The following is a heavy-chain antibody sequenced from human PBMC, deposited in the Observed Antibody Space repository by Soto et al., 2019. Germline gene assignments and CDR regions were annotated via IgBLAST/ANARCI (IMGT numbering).Heavy chain of an antibody. Sequence: QVQLQQWGAGLLNPSETLSLTCAVYGGSFSGYYWSWIRQPPGKGLEWIGEINHSGSTNYNPSLKSRVTISVDTSKNQFSLKLSSVTAADTAVYYCARRGGRLQSIRFFDYWGQGTLVTVSS. D-gene: IGHD6-25*01. J-gene: IGHJ4*02. CDR1: GGSFSGYY. CDR2: INHSGST. V-gene: IGHV4-34*01. CDR3: ARRGGRLQSIRFFDY.